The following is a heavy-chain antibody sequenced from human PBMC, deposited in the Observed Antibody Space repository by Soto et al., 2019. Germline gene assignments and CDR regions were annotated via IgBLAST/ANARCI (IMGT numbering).Heavy chain of an antibody. J-gene: IGHJ6*02. CDR3: ARGVAEDSCKSYSPHYYYGLDV. CDR1: GYTLTDYG. Sequence: SVKVAWKSSGYTLTDYGINLVRQAPGQGLKGMEWISAYNGDTSYVQRFQGRVLMTTDKSTNTAYMELRSLRSDETAVYYCARGVAEDSCKSYSPHYYYGLDVWGQGTTVTVSS. D-gene: IGHD3-10*01. CDR2: ISAYNGDT. V-gene: IGHV1-18*04.